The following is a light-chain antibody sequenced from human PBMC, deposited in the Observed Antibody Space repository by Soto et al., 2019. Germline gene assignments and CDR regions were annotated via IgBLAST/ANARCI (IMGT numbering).Light chain of an antibody. Sequence: DIQMTQSPSSLSASVGDRVTIACQASQDINNYLNWYQQKPGKAPKLLIYDASYLETGVPSRFSGSGSGTDFTFTISSLQPEDIATYYCQQYDNLPRTFGPGTKVHI. CDR1: QDINNY. CDR3: QQYDNLPRT. V-gene: IGKV1-33*01. J-gene: IGKJ3*01. CDR2: DAS.